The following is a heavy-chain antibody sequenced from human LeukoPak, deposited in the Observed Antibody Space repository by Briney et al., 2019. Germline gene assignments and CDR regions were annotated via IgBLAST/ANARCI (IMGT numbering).Heavy chain of an antibody. CDR3: ARDLGYCSSTSCYALYY. CDR1: GGTFSSYA. CDR2: IIPILGIA. V-gene: IGHV1-69*04. D-gene: IGHD2-2*01. J-gene: IGHJ4*02. Sequence: ASVKVSCKASGGTFSSYAISWVRQAPGQGLEWMGRIIPILGIANYAQKFQGRVTITADKSTSTAYMELSSLRSEDTAVYYCARDLGYCSSTSCYALYYWGQGTLVTVSS.